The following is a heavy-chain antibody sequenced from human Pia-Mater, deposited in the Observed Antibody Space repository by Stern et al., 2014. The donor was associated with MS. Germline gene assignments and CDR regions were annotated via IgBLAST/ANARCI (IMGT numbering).Heavy chain of an antibody. J-gene: IGHJ4*02. V-gene: IGHV1-69*01. CDR2: IIVLFGTE. Sequence: QVQLVESGAEVKKPGSSVKVSCKASGDTFSTFSIAWVRQAPGQGLEWMGGIIVLFGTENYAQKFQGRVTFTADVSTSTVYMEMRSLRSGDTAVYYCTRHQEGIAAHLGQGTLVTVSS. D-gene: IGHD2-21*01. CDR1: GDTFSTFS. CDR3: TRHQEGIAAH.